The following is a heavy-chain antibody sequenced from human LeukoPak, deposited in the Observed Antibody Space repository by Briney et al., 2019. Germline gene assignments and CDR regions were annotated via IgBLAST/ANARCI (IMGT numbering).Heavy chain of an antibody. CDR2: ISGSGGST. CDR1: GFTFGSYA. Sequence: GGSLRLSCAASGFTFGSYAMSWVRQAPGKGLEWVSAISGSGGSTYYADSVKGRLTISRDNVKNSLYLQVSSLRAEDTAVYYCVRDGREGFDIWGHGTLVIVSS. V-gene: IGHV3-23*01. CDR3: VRDGREGFDI. J-gene: IGHJ3*02. D-gene: IGHD5-24*01.